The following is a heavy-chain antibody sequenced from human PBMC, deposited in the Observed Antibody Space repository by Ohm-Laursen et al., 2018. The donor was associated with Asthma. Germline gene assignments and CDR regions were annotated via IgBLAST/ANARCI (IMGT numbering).Heavy chain of an antibody. V-gene: IGHV3-30*04. Sequence: SLRLSCTASGFTFSIYALHWVRQAPGKGLEWVAIISSDETYKNYANSVKGRFTISKDNSKNTLFLQMNSLRAEDTAVYYCARDTNHYYYYGMDVWGQGTTVTVSS. D-gene: IGHD2-8*01. J-gene: IGHJ6*02. CDR2: ISSDETYK. CDR3: ARDTNHYYYYGMDV. CDR1: GFTFSIYA.